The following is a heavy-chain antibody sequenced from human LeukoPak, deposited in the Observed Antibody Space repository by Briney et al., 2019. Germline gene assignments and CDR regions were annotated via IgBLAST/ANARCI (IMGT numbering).Heavy chain of an antibody. Sequence: PSETLSLTCTVSGGSINNHYWSWIRQSPGKRLEWIGYIYYSGYTSYNPSLKSRVTISTDTSRNQFSLKLNSVTAADTAVYYCARHQPLISVAATGYFDLWGRGTLATVSS. D-gene: IGHD6-19*01. V-gene: IGHV4-59*08. CDR2: IYYSGYT. CDR1: GGSINNHY. CDR3: ARHQPLISVAATGYFDL. J-gene: IGHJ2*01.